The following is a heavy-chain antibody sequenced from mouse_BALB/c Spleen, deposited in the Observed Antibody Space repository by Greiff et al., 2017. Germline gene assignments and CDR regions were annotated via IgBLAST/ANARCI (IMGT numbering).Heavy chain of an antibody. V-gene: IGHV5-6-5*01. J-gene: IGHJ3*01. CDR2: IRSGGST. CDR1: GFSFSSYA. CDR3: ARGRCYYGYDGFAY. D-gene: IGHD2-2*01. Sequence: DVQLQESGGGLVKPGGSLKLSCAASGFSFSSYAMSWVRQTPEKRLEWVASIRSGGSTYYPDSVKGRFTISRDNARNILYLQMSSLRSEDTAMYYCARGRCYYGYDGFAYWGQGTLVTVSA.